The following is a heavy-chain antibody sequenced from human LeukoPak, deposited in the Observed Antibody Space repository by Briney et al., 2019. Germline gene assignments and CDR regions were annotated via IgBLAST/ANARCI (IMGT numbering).Heavy chain of an antibody. J-gene: IGHJ5*02. Sequence: ASVKVSCKASGYTFTSYDINWVRQATGQGLEWMGWMNPNSGNTGYAQKFQGRVTMARNTSISTAYMELSSLRSEDTAVYYCARGRRGYCSSTSCTPDNWFDPWGQGTLVTVSS. CDR2: MNPNSGNT. CDR3: ARGRRGYCSSTSCTPDNWFDP. CDR1: GYTFTSYD. V-gene: IGHV1-8*01. D-gene: IGHD2-2*01.